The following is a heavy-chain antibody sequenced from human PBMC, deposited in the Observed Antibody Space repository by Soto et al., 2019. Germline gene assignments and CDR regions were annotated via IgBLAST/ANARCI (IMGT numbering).Heavy chain of an antibody. CDR3: TITTRAFCTLDI. D-gene: IGHD2-8*01. CDR1: SGSITSDDW. V-gene: IGHV4-4*02. Sequence: QGQLQESGPGLVEPSGTLSLTCTVSSGSITSDDWWTWVRQSPGKGLEWIGEIHHSGRSGSTNYNPSLKSRASISVDKSKNQFSLRLSSVTAADTAVYYCTITTRAFCTLDIWGQGTTVTVS. J-gene: IGHJ3*02. CDR2: IHHSGRSGST.